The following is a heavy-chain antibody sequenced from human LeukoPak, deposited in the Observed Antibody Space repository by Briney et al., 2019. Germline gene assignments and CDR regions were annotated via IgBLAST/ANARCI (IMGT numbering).Heavy chain of an antibody. J-gene: IGHJ4*02. D-gene: IGHD4-17*01. CDR3: ARVGDNGDRDYFDY. CDR2: IYYSGNT. CDR1: GDSTSSHY. Sequence: SETLSLTCTVSGDSTSSHYWSWIRQPPGKGLEYIGCIYYSGNTNYNPSPKSRVTISVATSKNQFSLQLSSVTTADTAVYYRARVGDNGDRDYFDYWGQGTLVTVSS. V-gene: IGHV4-59*11.